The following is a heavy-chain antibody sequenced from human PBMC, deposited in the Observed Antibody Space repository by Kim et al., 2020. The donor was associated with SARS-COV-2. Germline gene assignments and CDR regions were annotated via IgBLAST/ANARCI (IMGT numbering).Heavy chain of an antibody. CDR1: GFSFSDSA. Sequence: GGSLRLSCAASGFSFSDSAMHWVRQASGKGREWVGRIRSKANSYAPTYAAAGKGRFTISRDESTNAGYLHMNSRKTEDTAVDDCTRVPVVTLVRDDAYD. CDR3: TRVPVVTLVRDDAYD. V-gene: IGHV3-73*01. D-gene: IGHD2-21*02. CDR2: IRSKANSYAP. J-gene: IGHJ3*02.